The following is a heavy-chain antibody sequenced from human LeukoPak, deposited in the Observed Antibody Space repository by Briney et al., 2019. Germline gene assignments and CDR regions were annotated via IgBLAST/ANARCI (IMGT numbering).Heavy chain of an antibody. CDR2: FDPEDDEA. Sequence: ASVKVSCKVSGCSLSELSIHWVRQAPGKGLEWMRGFDPEDDEAIYVQSLEGRVTMTEDTSTDTAYMELSGLTSDDAAVYYCATDVTGTAPYDFWGQGTLVTVS. J-gene: IGHJ4*02. D-gene: IGHD1-1*01. V-gene: IGHV1-24*01. CDR3: ATDVTGTAPYDF. CDR1: GCSLSELS.